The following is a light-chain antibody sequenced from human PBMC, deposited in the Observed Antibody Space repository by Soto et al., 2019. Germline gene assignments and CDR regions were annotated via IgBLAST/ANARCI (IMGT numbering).Light chain of an antibody. J-gene: IGKJ1*01. CDR2: GAS. V-gene: IGKV3-20*01. Sequence: EIVLTQSPGTLSLSPGERATLSCRAIQSVSSSYLAWYQQKPGQAPRLLIYGASSRATGIPDRFSGSGSGTDFTLTISRLEPEDCAVYYCQQYGSSPPWTFGQGTKVEIK. CDR1: QSVSSSY. CDR3: QQYGSSPPWT.